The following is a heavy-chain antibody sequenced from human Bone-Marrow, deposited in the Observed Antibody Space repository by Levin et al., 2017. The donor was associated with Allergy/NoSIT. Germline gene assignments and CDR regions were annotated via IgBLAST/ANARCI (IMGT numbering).Heavy chain of an antibody. Sequence: PGASVKVSCAASGFTFSSYGMHWVRQAPGKGLEWVAVISYDGSNKYYADSVKGRFTISRDNSKNTLYLQMNSLRAEDTAVYYCALEGSGRSPFDAFDIWGQGTMVTVSS. V-gene: IGHV3-30*03. J-gene: IGHJ3*02. CDR3: ALEGSGRSPFDAFDI. D-gene: IGHD3-10*01. CDR2: ISYDGSNK. CDR1: GFTFSSYG.